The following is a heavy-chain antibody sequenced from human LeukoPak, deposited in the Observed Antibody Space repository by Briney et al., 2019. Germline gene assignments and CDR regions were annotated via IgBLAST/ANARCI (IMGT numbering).Heavy chain of an antibody. CDR1: GGSISSSSYY. J-gene: IGHJ4*02. D-gene: IGHD4-17*01. CDR3: ASQSSLDYGDFEGY. V-gene: IGHV4-39*07. Sequence: PSETLSLTCTVSGGSISSSSYYWGWIRQPPGKGLEWIGSIYYSGSTYYNPSLKSRVTISVDTSKNQFSLKLSSVTAADTAVYYCASQSSLDYGDFEGYWGQGTLVTVSS. CDR2: IYYSGST.